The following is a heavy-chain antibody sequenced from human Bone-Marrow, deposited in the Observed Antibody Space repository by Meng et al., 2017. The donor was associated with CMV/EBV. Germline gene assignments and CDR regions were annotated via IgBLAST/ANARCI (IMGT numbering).Heavy chain of an antibody. Sequence: GGSLRLSCAASGFTFSSYGMHWVRQAPGKGLEWVAFIRYDGSNKYYADSVKGRFTISRDNSKNTLYLQMNSLRAADTAVYYCARAGVPAVIDAFDIWGQGTMVTVSS. CDR2: IRYDGSNK. J-gene: IGHJ3*02. D-gene: IGHD2-2*01. CDR1: GFTFSSYG. CDR3: ARAGVPAVIDAFDI. V-gene: IGHV3-30*02.